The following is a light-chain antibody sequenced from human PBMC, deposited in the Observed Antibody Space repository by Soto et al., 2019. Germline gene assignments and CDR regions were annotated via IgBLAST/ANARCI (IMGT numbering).Light chain of an antibody. Sequence: EIVLTQSPATLSSFPGDRVTLSCRASQYINTNLAWYQQRAGQAPRLLIYDASNRATGIPARFSGSGSGTDFTLTISSLEPEDFAIYYCQQRGSWPWTFGQGTKVDIK. CDR1: QYINTN. J-gene: IGKJ1*01. V-gene: IGKV3-11*01. CDR2: DAS. CDR3: QQRGSWPWT.